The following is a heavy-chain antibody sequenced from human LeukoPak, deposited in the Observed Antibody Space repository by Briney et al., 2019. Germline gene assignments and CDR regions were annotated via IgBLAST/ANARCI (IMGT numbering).Heavy chain of an antibody. CDR2: ISGSGIST. J-gene: IGHJ4*02. V-gene: IGHV3-23*01. Sequence: PGGSLRLSCAASGFTFSNYAMSWVRQAPGKGLEWVSAISGSGISTYYADSVKGRFTISRDKSKNTLFLQMNSLRAGDTAVYYCAKSKFATSGYDGSLDCWGQGTLVTVSS. D-gene: IGHD5-12*01. CDR1: GFTFSNYA. CDR3: AKSKFATSGYDGSLDC.